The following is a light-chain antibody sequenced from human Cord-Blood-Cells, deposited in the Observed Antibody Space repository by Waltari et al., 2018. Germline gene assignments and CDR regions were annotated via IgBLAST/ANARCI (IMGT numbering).Light chain of an antibody. CDR1: QGISSA. V-gene: IGKV1D-13*01. CDR2: DAS. Sequence: AIQLTQSPSSLSASVGDRVTITCRASQGISSALAWYQQKPGKAPKLLIYDASSLESGVPSRFSGSGSGTDFTLTISSPQPEDFATYYCQQFNNYLFTFGPGTKVDIK. CDR3: QQFNNYLFT. J-gene: IGKJ3*01.